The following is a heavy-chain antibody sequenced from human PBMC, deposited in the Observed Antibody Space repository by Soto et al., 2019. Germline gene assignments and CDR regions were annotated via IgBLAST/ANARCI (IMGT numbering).Heavy chain of an antibody. CDR3: TTSGALYYDFWSGYNDY. CDR2: IRSKANSYAT. J-gene: IGHJ4*02. D-gene: IGHD3-3*01. CDR1: GFTFSNYV. Sequence: GGSLRLSCAASGFTFSNYVMNWVRQAPGKGLEWVGRIRSKANSYATAYAASVKGRFTISRDDSKNTAYLQMNSLKTEDTAVYYCTTSGALYYDFWSGYNDYWGQGTLVTVSS. V-gene: IGHV3-73*01.